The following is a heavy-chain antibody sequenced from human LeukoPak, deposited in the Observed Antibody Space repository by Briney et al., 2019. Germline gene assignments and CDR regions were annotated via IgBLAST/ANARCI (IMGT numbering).Heavy chain of an antibody. J-gene: IGHJ5*02. CDR1: GYTFTGYY. CDR3: AKSRYSSSWYPLYNWFDP. CDR2: INPNSGNT. V-gene: IGHV1-8*02. D-gene: IGHD6-13*01. Sequence: ASVKVSCKASGYTFTGYYMHWVRQAPGQGLEWMGRINPNSGNTGYAQKFQGRVTMTRNTSISTAYMELSSLRSEDTAVYYCAKSRYSSSWYPLYNWFDPWGQGTLVTVSS.